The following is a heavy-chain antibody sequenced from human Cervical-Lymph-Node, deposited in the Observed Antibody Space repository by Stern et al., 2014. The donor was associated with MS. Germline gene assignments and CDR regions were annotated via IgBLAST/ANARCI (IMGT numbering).Heavy chain of an antibody. D-gene: IGHD3-10*01. CDR1: GFTFSDYG. CDR3: ARDRGLTHYFYGMDV. V-gene: IGHV3-30*03. J-gene: IGHJ6*02. Sequence: MQLVESGGGVVQPGKSLRLSCAASGFTFSDYGMHWVRQAPGKGLEWGALATYDGSDQYYAGSVKGRFTVSRDNSKNTVLLQMNGLRPEDTAVYFCARDRGLTHYFYGMDVWGQGTTVTVSS. CDR2: ATYDGSDQ.